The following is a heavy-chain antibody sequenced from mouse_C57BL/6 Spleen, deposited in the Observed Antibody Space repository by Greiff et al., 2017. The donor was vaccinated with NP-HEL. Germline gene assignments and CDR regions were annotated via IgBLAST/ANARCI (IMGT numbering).Heavy chain of an antibody. Sequence: VQLQQSGPVLVKPGASVKMSCKASGYTFTDYYMNWVKQSHGKSLEWIGVINPYNGGTSYNQKFKGKATLTVDKSSSTAYMELNSLTSEDSAVYYCAYYYGSSNWYFDVWGTGTTVTVSS. CDR2: INPYNGGT. D-gene: IGHD1-1*01. V-gene: IGHV1-19*01. CDR3: AYYYGSSNWYFDV. CDR1: GYTFTDYY. J-gene: IGHJ1*03.